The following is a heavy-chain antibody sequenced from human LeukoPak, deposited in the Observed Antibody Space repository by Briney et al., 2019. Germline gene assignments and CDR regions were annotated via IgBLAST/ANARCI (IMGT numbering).Heavy chain of an antibody. J-gene: IGHJ4*02. CDR3: VKDIGDY. V-gene: IGHV3-43*02. CDR1: GSTFDDYA. D-gene: IGHD3-10*01. CDR2: ISGDAVSR. Sequence: PGGSLRLSCAASGSTFDDYAMHWVRQAPGKGLEWVSLISGDAVSRYYADSVKGRFTISRDNSKNSLYLQMDSLRTADTALYYCVKDIGDYWGQGTLVTVSS.